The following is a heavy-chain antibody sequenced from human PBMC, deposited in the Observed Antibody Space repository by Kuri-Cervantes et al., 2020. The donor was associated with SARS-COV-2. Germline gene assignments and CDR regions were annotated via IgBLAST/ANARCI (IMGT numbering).Heavy chain of an antibody. Sequence: ASVKVSCKASGYTFTGYYMHWVRQAPGQGLEWMGWINPNSGGTNYAQKFQGRVTMTRDTSISTAYMELSRLRSEDTAVYYCAKGSPGITIFGVVIIDPSDAFDIWGQGTMVTVSS. V-gene: IGHV1-2*02. CDR1: GYTFTGYY. CDR3: AKGSPGITIFGVVIIDPSDAFDI. J-gene: IGHJ3*02. D-gene: IGHD3-3*01. CDR2: INPNSGGT.